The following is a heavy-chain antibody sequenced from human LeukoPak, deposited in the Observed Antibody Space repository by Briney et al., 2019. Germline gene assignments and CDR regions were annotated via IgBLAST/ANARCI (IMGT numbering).Heavy chain of an antibody. Sequence: GGSLRLSCADSGCTVSSNYMSWVRQAPGKGLEWVSVIYSGGSTYYADSVKGRFTISRDNSKNTLYLQMNSLRAEDTAVYYCAGEWVDYYDSSGYYVDYWGQGTLVTVSS. V-gene: IGHV3-66*02. CDR2: IYSGGST. CDR3: AGEWVDYYDSSGYYVDY. CDR1: GCTVSSNY. J-gene: IGHJ4*02. D-gene: IGHD3-22*01.